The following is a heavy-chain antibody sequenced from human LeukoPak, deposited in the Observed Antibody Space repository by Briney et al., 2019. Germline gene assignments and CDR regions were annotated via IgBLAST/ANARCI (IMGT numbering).Heavy chain of an antibody. CDR1: GGSISSGGYY. Sequence: SETLSLTCTVSGGSISSGGYYWSWIRQHPGKGLEWIGYIYYSGSTYYNPSLKSRVTISVDTSKNQFSLKLSSVTAADTAVYYCARGGGNSWYYYYYMDVWGKGTTATVSS. V-gene: IGHV4-31*03. D-gene: IGHD6-13*01. J-gene: IGHJ6*03. CDR2: IYYSGST. CDR3: ARGGGNSWYYYYYMDV.